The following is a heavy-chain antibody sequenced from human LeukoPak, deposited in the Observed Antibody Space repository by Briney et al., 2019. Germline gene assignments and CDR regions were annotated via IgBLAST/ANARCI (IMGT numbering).Heavy chain of an antibody. CDR2: TYYRSKWYN. D-gene: IGHD2-2*01. J-gene: IGHJ3*02. V-gene: IGHV6-1*01. CDR3: ARVARYCSSTSCYLDAFDI. Sequence: SRTLSLTCAISGDSVSINSAAWKSIRQSPSRGLEWLGRTYYRSKWYNDHAVSVKSRITINPDTSKNQFSLQLNSVTPEDTAVYYCARVARYCSSTSCYLDAFDIWGEGTMVTVSS. CDR1: GDSVSINSAA.